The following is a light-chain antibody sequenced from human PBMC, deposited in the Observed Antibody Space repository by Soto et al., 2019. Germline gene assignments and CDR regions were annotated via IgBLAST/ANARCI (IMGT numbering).Light chain of an antibody. CDR2: AAS. CDR1: QGISSY. CDR3: QQYYSYPIT. Sequence: AIRMTQSPSSFSASTGDRVTITCRASQGISSYLAWYQQKPGKAPKRLVYAASTLQSGVPSRFSGSGSGTDFTLTISCLQSEDFATYYCQQYYSYPITFGQGTRLEI. V-gene: IGKV1-8*01. J-gene: IGKJ5*01.